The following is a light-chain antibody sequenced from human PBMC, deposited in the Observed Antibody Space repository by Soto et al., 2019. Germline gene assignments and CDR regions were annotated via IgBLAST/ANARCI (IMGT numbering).Light chain of an antibody. CDR3: QQYGSSPWT. J-gene: IGKJ1*01. CDR1: QSINSC. V-gene: IGKV3-20*01. Sequence: DIVMTQSPATLSVSPGETTRLSCRASQSINSCVAWYQQKVGQTPRLLIHGASSRATGIPDRFSGSGSGTDFTLTISRLEPEDFAVYYCQQYGSSPWTFGQGTKVDI. CDR2: GAS.